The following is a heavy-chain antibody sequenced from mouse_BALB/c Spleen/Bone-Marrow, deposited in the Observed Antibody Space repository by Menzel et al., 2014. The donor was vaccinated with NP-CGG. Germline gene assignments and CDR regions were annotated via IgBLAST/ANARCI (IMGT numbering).Heavy chain of an antibody. J-gene: IGHJ3*01. CDR1: GFSLTSYG. Sequence: QVQLQQSGPGLVAPSQSLSITCTVSGFSLTSYGVHWVCQPPGEGLEWLGVIWAGGSTNYNPALMSRLSISKDNSKSQVFLKMSSLQTDDTAMYYCASPIYYDYPLFAYWGQGTLVTVSA. CDR2: IWAGGST. CDR3: ASPIYYDYPLFAY. V-gene: IGHV2-9*02. D-gene: IGHD2-4*01.